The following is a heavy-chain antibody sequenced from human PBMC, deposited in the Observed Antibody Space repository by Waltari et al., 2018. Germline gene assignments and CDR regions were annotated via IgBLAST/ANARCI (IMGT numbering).Heavy chain of an antibody. CDR2: IYHSGST. Sequence: VRQPPGKGLEWIGEIYHSGSTNYNPSLKSRVTISVDKSKNQFSLKLSSVTAADTAAYYCARAHDFWSGVDPWGQGTLVTVSS. CDR3: ARAHDFWSGVDP. J-gene: IGHJ5*02. V-gene: IGHV4-4*02. D-gene: IGHD3-3*01.